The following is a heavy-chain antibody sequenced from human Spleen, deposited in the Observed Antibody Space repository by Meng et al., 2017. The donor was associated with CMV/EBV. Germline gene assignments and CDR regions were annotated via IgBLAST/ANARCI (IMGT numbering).Heavy chain of an antibody. D-gene: IGHD3/OR15-3a*01. CDR1: GYTFTAYM. CDR2: INPHSGGT. J-gene: IGHJ5*02. Sequence: ASVKVSCKASGYTFTAYMMHWLRQAPGQGPEWVGWINPHSGGTRYAQKFQGRVTMTRDTPITTAYMELRRLRSDDTAVYYCAKVGLRTGYPLHWFDTWGQGTLVTVSS. V-gene: IGHV1-2*02. CDR3: AKVGLRTGYPLHWFDT.